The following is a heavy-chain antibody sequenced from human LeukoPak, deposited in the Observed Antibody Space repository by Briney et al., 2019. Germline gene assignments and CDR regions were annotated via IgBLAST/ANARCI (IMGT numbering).Heavy chain of an antibody. CDR3: ATGVFCATTTCPGYQHYYYFMDV. CDR2: FDRKNGDT. CDR1: GFTLADLS. V-gene: IGHV1-24*01. D-gene: IGHD2-2*01. Sequence: ASVRVSCKVSGFTLADLSMHWVRQAPGKGLEWVGGFDRKNGDTIYAQRFRGRVTLTEDTSTGTAYMDLSSLSADDTAVYYCATGVFCATTTCPGYQHYYYFMDVWGKGTTVTVSS. J-gene: IGHJ6*03.